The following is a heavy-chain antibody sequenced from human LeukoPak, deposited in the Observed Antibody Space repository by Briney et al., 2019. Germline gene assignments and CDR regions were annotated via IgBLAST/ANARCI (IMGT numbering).Heavy chain of an antibody. J-gene: IGHJ4*02. V-gene: IGHV1-24*01. CDR3: ATVGPTSSHPAY. CDR2: FDPEDGET. D-gene: IGHD1-26*01. CDR1: GYTLTELS. Sequence: ASVKVSCTVSGYTLTELSMHWVRQAPGKGLEWMGGFDPEDGETIYAQKYQGRVTMTEDTSTDTAYMELSSLRSEDTAVYYCATVGPTSSHPAYWGQGTLVTVSS.